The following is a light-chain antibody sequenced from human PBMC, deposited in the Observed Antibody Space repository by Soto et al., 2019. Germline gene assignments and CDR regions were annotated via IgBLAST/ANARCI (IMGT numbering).Light chain of an antibody. CDR3: QRYYSYPFT. V-gene: IGKV1-5*03. CDR1: QSISSW. J-gene: IGKJ3*01. CDR2: KAS. Sequence: DIQMTQSPSTLSASVGDRVTITCRASQSISSWLAWYQQKPGKAPKLLIYKASSVESGFTSWFSGSGSWTEFTLAISSLQPDELAPYDGQRYYSYPFTLGPGTKVDI.